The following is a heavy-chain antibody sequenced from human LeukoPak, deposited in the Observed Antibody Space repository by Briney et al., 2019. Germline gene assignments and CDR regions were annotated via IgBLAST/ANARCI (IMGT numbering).Heavy chain of an antibody. CDR1: GGSIRTYS. Sequence: SETLSLTCIVSGGSIRTYSWNWIRQSPGKGLEWIGYISHSGTTSYRSSLKSRVTISVDTSKNQLSLKLSSVTAADTAVYYCAGDERRGTYGHWFDPWGQGTLVTVSS. CDR2: ISHSGTT. D-gene: IGHD3-16*01. CDR3: AGDERRGTYGHWFDP. V-gene: IGHV4-59*01. J-gene: IGHJ5*02.